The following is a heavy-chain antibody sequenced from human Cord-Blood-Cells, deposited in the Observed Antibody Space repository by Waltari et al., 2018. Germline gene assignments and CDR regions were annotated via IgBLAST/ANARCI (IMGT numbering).Heavy chain of an antibody. Sequence: QVQLVQSGAEVKKPGSSVKVSCKASGGTFSSYAISWVRQAPGQGLEWMGGIIPIFGTANYAQKFQGRVTITADESTSTAYMELSSLRSEDTAVYYCARVGNCSSTSCYMRGWFDPWGQGTLVTVSS. CDR3: ARVGNCSSTSCYMRGWFDP. V-gene: IGHV1-69*01. CDR1: GGTFSSYA. D-gene: IGHD2-2*02. J-gene: IGHJ5*02. CDR2: IIPIFGTA.